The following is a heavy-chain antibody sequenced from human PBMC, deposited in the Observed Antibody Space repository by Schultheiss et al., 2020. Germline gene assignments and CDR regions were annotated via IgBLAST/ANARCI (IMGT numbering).Heavy chain of an antibody. D-gene: IGHD6-19*01. J-gene: IGHJ4*02. V-gene: IGHV3-21*01. Sequence: GESLKISCAASGFTFSSYSMNWVRQAPGKGLEWVSSISSSSSYIYYADSVKGRFTISRDNAKNSLYLQMNSLRAENTAVYYCARSGAVAGMGSLGGDFDYWGQGTLVTVSS. CDR1: GFTFSSYS. CDR3: ARSGAVAGMGSLGGDFDY. CDR2: ISSSSSYI.